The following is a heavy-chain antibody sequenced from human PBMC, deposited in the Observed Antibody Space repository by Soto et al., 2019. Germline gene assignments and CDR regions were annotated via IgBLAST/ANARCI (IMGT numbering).Heavy chain of an antibody. J-gene: IGHJ4*02. CDR2: INNDGSIT. D-gene: IGHD6-19*01. CDR1: GFTFSNYW. V-gene: IGHV3-74*01. CDR3: ARDGSAWYPLLNQY. Sequence: GGSLRLSCAASGFTFSNYWMHWVRQAPGKGLVWVSRINNDGSITNYADSVKGRFTISRDNAKNTLYLQMNSLRAEDTAFYYCARDGSAWYPLLNQYWGQGTLVTVSS.